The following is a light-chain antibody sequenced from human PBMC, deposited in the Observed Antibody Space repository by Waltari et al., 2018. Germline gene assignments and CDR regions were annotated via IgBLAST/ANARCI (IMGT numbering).Light chain of an antibody. V-gene: IGKV1-39*01. CDR1: QNIADY. Sequence: DIQMTQSPSSLSASVGDRVTITCRASQNIADYLNWYQEKPGEAPKLLIWGASSLQRGVPSRFSGSGSGTDFTLTISSLHPEDFATYYCQQSYSTPYTFGQGTEPDIK. CDR2: GAS. J-gene: IGKJ2*01. CDR3: QQSYSTPYT.